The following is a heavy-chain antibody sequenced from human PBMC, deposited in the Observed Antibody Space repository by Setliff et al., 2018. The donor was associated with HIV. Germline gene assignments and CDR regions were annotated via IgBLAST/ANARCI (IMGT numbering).Heavy chain of an antibody. V-gene: IGHV3-48*01. J-gene: IGHJ4*02. CDR3: ARYNWNPLGYRFDY. CDR1: GFSFSSYS. D-gene: IGHD1-20*01. CDR2: IFSGSDTA. Sequence: GGSLRLSCVASGFSFSSYSMNWVRQTPGKRLEWLSYIFSGSDTADYADSVRGRFTISRDNAKNSLYLQMNSLRAEDTAVYYCARYNWNPLGYRFDYWGQGTLVTVSS.